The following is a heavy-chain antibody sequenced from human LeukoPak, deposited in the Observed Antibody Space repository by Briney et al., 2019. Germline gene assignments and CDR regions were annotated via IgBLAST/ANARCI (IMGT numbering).Heavy chain of an antibody. CDR2: INTNTGNP. J-gene: IGHJ4*02. CDR1: GYTFTAYA. D-gene: IGHD6-19*01. Sequence: ASVKVSCKASGYTFTAYAMIWVRQAPGQGLEWMGWINTNTGNPTYAQGLTGRFVFSLDTSASTAYLQISSLKAEDTAVYYCAREGRPDNSSGWYSLDYWGQGTLVTVSS. CDR3: AREGRPDNSSGWYSLDY. V-gene: IGHV7-4-1*02.